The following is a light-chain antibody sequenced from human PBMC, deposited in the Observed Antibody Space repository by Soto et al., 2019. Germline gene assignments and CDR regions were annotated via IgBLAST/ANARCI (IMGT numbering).Light chain of an antibody. CDR2: SSN. CDR1: SSNVGSNT. Sequence: QSVLTQPPSVSGTPGQRVTISCSGSSSNVGSNTVNWYQQLPGTAPKLLIYSSNQRPSGVPDRFSGSKSGTSASLAISGLQSEDEAEYYCAARDDTLNGAVFGGGTKLTVL. V-gene: IGLV1-44*01. J-gene: IGLJ3*02. CDR3: AARDDTLNGAV.